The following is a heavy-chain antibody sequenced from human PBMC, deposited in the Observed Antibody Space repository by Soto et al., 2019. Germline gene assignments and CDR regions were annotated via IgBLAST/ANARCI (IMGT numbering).Heavy chain of an antibody. CDR2: IYYSGST. V-gene: IGHV4-31*03. Sequence: QVQLQESGPGLVKPSQTLSLTCTVSGGSISSGGYYWSWIRQHPGKGLEWIGYIYYSGSTYYNPSPKSRVTTSVDTSKNQFSLKLSSVTAADTAVYYCARQQWLTKGADDSWGQGTLVTVSS. J-gene: IGHJ4*02. D-gene: IGHD6-19*01. CDR1: GGSISSGGYY. CDR3: ARQQWLTKGADDS.